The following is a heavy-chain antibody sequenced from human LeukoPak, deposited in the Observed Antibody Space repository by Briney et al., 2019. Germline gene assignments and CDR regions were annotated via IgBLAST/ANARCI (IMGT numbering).Heavy chain of an antibody. Sequence: PSETLSLTCAVSGYSISSDHYWGWIRQPSGKGLEWIGSIYQSVSTYYNPSLKSRVTISVDTSKNQFSLKLSSVTAADTAVYYCARNKSTVTTSRHDAFDIWGQGTMVTVSS. D-gene: IGHD4-17*01. CDR1: GYSISSDHY. CDR2: IYQSVST. V-gene: IGHV4-38-2*01. J-gene: IGHJ3*02. CDR3: ARNKSTVTTSRHDAFDI.